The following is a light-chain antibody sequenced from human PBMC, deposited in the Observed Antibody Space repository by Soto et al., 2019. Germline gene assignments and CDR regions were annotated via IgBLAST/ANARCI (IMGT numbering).Light chain of an antibody. CDR2: SAS. V-gene: IGKV3-20*01. Sequence: EVVLTQSPVTLSLSPGERATLYCRASQTISTSYLAWYQQKPGQAPRLLIYSASSRATGIPDRFSGSGSGTDFTLTISRLEPEDFAVYYCQQYGSSLVTFGGGTKVEIK. J-gene: IGKJ4*01. CDR1: QTISTSY. CDR3: QQYGSSLVT.